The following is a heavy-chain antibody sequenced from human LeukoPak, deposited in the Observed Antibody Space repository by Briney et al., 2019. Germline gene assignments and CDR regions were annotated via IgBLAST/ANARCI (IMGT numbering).Heavy chain of an antibody. J-gene: IGHJ4*02. V-gene: IGHV4-39*01. D-gene: IGHD3-10*01. CDR3: ARRLLWFGESFDY. CDR2: IYYSGST. Sequence: SETLPLTCTVSGGSISSSSYYWGWIRQPPGKGLEWIGSIYYSGSTYYNPSLKSRVTISVDTSKNQFSLKLSSVTAADTAVYYCARRLLWFGESFDYWGQGTLVTVSS. CDR1: GGSISSSSYY.